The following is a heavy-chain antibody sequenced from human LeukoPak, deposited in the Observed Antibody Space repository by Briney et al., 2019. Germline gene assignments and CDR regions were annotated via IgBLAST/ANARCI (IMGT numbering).Heavy chain of an antibody. V-gene: IGHV1-69*04. Sequence: ASVKVSCKASGGTFSSYAISWVRQAPGQGLEWMGRIIPILGIANYAQKLQGRVTMTTDTSTSTAYMELRSLRSDDTAVYYCAREEDYGSGIRGGHNDYWGQGTLVTVSS. D-gene: IGHD3-10*01. CDR1: GGTFSSYA. J-gene: IGHJ4*02. CDR2: IIPILGIA. CDR3: AREEDYGSGIRGGHNDY.